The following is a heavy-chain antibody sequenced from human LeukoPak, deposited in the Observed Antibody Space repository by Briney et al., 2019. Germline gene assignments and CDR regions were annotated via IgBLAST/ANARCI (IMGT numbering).Heavy chain of an antibody. J-gene: IGHJ4*02. CDR2: INHSGST. V-gene: IGHV4-34*01. CDR1: GGSFSGYY. Sequence: SETLSLTCAVYGGSFSGYYWSWIRQPPGKGLEWIGEINHSGSTNYNPSLKSRVTISVDTSKNQFSLKLSSVTAADTAVYYCARTSSGWYRNFDYWGQGTLVTVSS. CDR3: ARTSSGWYRNFDY. D-gene: IGHD6-19*01.